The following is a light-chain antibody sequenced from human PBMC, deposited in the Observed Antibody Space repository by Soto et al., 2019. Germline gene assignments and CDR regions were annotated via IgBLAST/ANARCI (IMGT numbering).Light chain of an antibody. CDR1: QSISNY. J-gene: IGKJ4*01. Sequence: DIQMTQSPSSLSASVGDRVIVTCRASQSISNYLNWYQQKPGKAPKLLIYAASSLQSGVPSRFSGSGSGTDFSLTISSLQPEDFATYYCQQTSSFPLTFGGGTKVEIK. V-gene: IGKV1-39*01. CDR3: QQTSSFPLT. CDR2: AAS.